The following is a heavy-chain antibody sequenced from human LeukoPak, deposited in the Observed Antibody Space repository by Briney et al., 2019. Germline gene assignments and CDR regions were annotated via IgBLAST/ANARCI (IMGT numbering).Heavy chain of an antibody. Sequence: ASVTVSCKASGYTFTSYDINWVRQAPGQGLEWMGWMNPNSGNTGYAQKFQGRVTITRNTSISTAYMELSSLRSEDTAVYYCARASGTTGGFDPWGQGTLVTVSS. J-gene: IGHJ5*02. V-gene: IGHV1-8*03. CDR1: GYTFTSYD. CDR2: MNPNSGNT. CDR3: ARASGTTGGFDP. D-gene: IGHD1-7*01.